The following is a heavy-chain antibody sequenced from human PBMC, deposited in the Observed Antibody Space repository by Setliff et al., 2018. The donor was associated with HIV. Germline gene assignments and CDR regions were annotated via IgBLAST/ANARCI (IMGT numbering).Heavy chain of an antibody. CDR2: VSGSGGAT. CDR1: GFTFSDHY. CDR3: ARGGLLFGMMNYFDS. V-gene: IGHV3-23*01. J-gene: IGHJ4*02. D-gene: IGHD2-21*02. Sequence: GGSLRLSCAASGFTFSDHYMTWIRQAPGKGLEWVSEVSGSGGATYYAESVKGRFTVSRDNSKNTLYLQMNSLRADDTAVYYCARGGLLFGMMNYFDSWGQGTLVTVSS.